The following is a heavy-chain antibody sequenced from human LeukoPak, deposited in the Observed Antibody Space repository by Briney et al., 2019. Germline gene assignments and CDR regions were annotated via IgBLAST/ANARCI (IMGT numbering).Heavy chain of an antibody. CDR1: GYIFTDYY. J-gene: IGHJ4*02. D-gene: IGHD6-13*01. V-gene: IGHV1-2*02. CDR2: INPNGGGT. Sequence: ASVKVSCKASGYIFTDYYMHWVRQAPGQGLEWMGWINPNGGGTNYAQKFQGRVTMTRDTSISTAYMELSRLRSDDTAVYYCFSAGTSDFDYWCQGTLVTVSS. CDR3: FSAGTSDFDY.